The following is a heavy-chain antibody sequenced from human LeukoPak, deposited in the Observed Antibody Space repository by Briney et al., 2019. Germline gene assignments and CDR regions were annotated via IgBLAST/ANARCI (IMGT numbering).Heavy chain of an antibody. V-gene: IGHV4-39*07. Sequence: KSSETLSLTCTVSGGSISSSSYYWGWIRQPPGKGLEWIGSIYHSGSTNYNPSLKSRVTISVDTSKNQFSLKLSSVTAADTAVYYCARPLRSKWWFDPWGQGTLVTVSS. CDR1: GGSISSSSYY. J-gene: IGHJ5*02. CDR2: IYHSGST. D-gene: IGHD1-26*01. CDR3: ARPLRSKWWFDP.